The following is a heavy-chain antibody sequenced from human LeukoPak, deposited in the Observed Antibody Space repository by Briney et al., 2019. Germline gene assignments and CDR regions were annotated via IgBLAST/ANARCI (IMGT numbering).Heavy chain of an antibody. Sequence: CLRLSCAASGFTFSSYTFHWVRQAPGPGLGGGAVQDGNNTYYTDTVKGRFTISRDNSKNTLYLQMNSLRAEDTAVYYCARDDRGYSGYHFDHWGQGTLVTVSS. D-gene: IGHD5-12*01. V-gene: IGHV3-30-3*01. J-gene: IGHJ4*02. CDR1: GFTFSSYT. CDR2: QDGNNT. CDR3: ARDDRGYSGYHFDH.